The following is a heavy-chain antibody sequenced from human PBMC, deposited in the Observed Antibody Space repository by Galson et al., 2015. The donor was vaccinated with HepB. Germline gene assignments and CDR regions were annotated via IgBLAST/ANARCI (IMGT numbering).Heavy chain of an antibody. CDR1: GFTFSSYA. V-gene: IGHV3-23*01. CDR2: ISGSGGST. CDR3: ASGGGLRGVKGSGYFDL. D-gene: IGHD3-10*01. Sequence: SLRLSCAASGFTFSSYAMCWVRQAPGKGLEWVSAISGSGGSTYYADSVQGRFTISRDNSKNTLYLQMNSLRADDTAVYYCASGGGLRGVKGSGYFDLWGRCTLVTVT. J-gene: IGHJ2*01.